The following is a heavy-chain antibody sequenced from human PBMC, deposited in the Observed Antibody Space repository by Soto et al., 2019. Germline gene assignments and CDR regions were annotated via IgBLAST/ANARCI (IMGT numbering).Heavy chain of an antibody. CDR1: GGSISSSSYY. CDR2: IYYSGST. V-gene: IGHV4-39*01. D-gene: IGHD2-15*01. J-gene: IGHJ6*02. Sequence: SETLSLTCTVSGGSISSSSYYWGWIRQPPGKGLEWIGSIYYSGSTYYNPSLKSRVTISVDTSKNQFSLKLSSVTAADTAVYYCARLGLIRYCSGGSCYPRYYGMDVCGQGTPVTVSS. CDR3: ARLGLIRYCSGGSCYPRYYGMDV.